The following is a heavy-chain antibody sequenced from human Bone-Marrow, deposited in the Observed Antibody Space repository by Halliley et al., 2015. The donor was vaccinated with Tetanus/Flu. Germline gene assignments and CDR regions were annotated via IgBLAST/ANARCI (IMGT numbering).Heavy chain of an antibody. CDR2: INHSGKT. CDR3: ACFTSGGTSDYGMDV. V-gene: IGHV4-34*01. J-gene: IGHJ6*02. D-gene: IGHD6-19*01. CDR1: GGSFSDYY. Sequence: TLSLTCAVSGGSFSDYYWSWIRQPPGEGLEWIGEINHSGKTNYNPSLKRRVTKSLDTSRNQLSLKLSSLTAADTAVYYCACFTSGGTSDYGMDVWGQGTTVTVSS.